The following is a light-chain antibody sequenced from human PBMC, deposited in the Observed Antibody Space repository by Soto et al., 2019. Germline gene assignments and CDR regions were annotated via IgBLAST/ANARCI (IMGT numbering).Light chain of an antibody. CDR2: GAS. Sequence: EIVLTQSPGTLSVSPGERATLSCRASQSVSNKLAWYQQKPGQAPRLLFYGASTGATGIPARFSGSGSETEFTLSICSLQSEDFAVYYCQQYNNWPGTFGQGTKVEIK. V-gene: IGKV3-15*01. CDR3: QQYNNWPGT. CDR1: QSVSNK. J-gene: IGKJ1*01.